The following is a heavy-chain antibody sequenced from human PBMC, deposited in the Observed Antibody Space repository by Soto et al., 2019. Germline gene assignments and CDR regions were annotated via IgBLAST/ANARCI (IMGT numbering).Heavy chain of an antibody. CDR1: GYTFTGYY. CDR2: INPNSGGT. D-gene: IGHD6-13*01. CDR3: ARDKGRWQQLASNGMDV. Sequence: GASVKVSCKASGYTFTGYYMHWVRQAPGQGLEWMGWINPNSGGTNYAQKFQGWVTMTRDTSISTAYMELSRLRSDDTAVYYFARDKGRWQQLASNGMDVWGQGTTVTVSS. J-gene: IGHJ6*02. V-gene: IGHV1-2*04.